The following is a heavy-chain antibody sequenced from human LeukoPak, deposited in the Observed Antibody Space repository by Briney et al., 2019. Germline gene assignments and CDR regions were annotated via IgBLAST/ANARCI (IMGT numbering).Heavy chain of an antibody. Sequence: PGGSLRLSCAASGFTFSSYAMTWVRQAPGKGLEWVSASGGDGRGRDYADSVKGRFTISRDNSKNTLYLQMNSLRAEDTALYYCVKRMEGTPDYWGLGTLVTVSP. J-gene: IGHJ4*02. D-gene: IGHD1-1*01. CDR3: VKRMEGTPDY. CDR2: SGGDGRGR. CDR1: GFTFSSYA. V-gene: IGHV3-23*01.